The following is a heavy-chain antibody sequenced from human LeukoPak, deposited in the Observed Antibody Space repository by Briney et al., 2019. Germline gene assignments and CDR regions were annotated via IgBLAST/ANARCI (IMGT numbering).Heavy chain of an antibody. Sequence: GGSLRLSCAASGFTFSSYAMSWVRQAPGKGLEWVSAISGSGGSTYYADSVKGRFTISRDNSKNTLYLQMNSLRAEDTAVYYCAKLKRGESPYDLVYAFDIWGQGTMVTVSS. J-gene: IGHJ3*02. D-gene: IGHD3-9*01. CDR2: ISGSGGST. V-gene: IGHV3-23*01. CDR1: GFTFSSYA. CDR3: AKLKRGESPYDLVYAFDI.